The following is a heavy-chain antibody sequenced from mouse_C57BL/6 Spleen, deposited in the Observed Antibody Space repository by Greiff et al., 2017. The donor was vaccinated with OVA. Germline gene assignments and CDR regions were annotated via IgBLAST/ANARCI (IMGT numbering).Heavy chain of an antibody. CDR1: GYTFTSYG. J-gene: IGHJ2*01. Sequence: QVQLQQSGAELARPGASVKLSCKASGYTFTSYGISWVKQRTGQGLEWIGEIYPRSGNTYYNEKFKGKATLTADKSSSTAYMELRSLTSEDSAVYFCAREGIVYYGSSDGYFDYWGQGTTLTVSS. D-gene: IGHD1-1*01. CDR2: IYPRSGNT. V-gene: IGHV1-81*01. CDR3: AREGIVYYGSSDGYFDY.